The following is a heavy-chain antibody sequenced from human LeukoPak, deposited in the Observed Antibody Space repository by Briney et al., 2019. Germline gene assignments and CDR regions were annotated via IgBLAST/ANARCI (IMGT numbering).Heavy chain of an antibody. CDR3: ARGLAGATDY. J-gene: IGHJ4*02. CDR1: GGTFSSYA. CDR2: IIPIFGTA. Sequence: SVKVSCKASGGTFSSYAISWVRQAPGQGLEWMGGIIPIFGTANYAQKFQGRVTMTRNASISTAYMELSSLRSEDTAVYYCARGLAGATDYWGQGTLVTVSS. V-gene: IGHV1-69*05. D-gene: IGHD4/OR15-4a*01.